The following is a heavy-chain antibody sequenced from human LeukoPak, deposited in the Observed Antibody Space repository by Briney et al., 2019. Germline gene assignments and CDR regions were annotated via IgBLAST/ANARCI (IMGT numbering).Heavy chain of an antibody. CDR1: GYTFTSYG. V-gene: IGHV1-69*13. D-gene: IGHD2-2*01. CDR2: IIPIFGTA. Sequence: VASVKVSCKASGYTFTSYGISWVRQAPGQGLEWMGGIIPIFGTANYAQKFQGRVTITADESTSTAYMELSSLRSEDTAVYYCAQEVYCSSTSCFNWFDPWGREPWSPSPQ. CDR3: AQEVYCSSTSCFNWFDP. J-gene: IGHJ5*02.